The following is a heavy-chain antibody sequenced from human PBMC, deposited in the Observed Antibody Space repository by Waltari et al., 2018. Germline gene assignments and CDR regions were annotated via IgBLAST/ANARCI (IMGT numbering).Heavy chain of an antibody. CDR2: IYYNGNT. D-gene: IGHD3-16*01. J-gene: IGHJ6*02. V-gene: IGHV4-39*02. Sequence: QMQLRESGPGLVKPSETLSLTCTVSGGSIASSSHYLGWYRQPPGKGLEWIGSIYYNGNTYYNPSLKSRVTISEDTSKNRFSLKLRSVTAADTAVYYCARDLGHKVDVWGQGTTVTVSS. CDR3: ARDLGHKVDV. CDR1: GGSIASSSHY.